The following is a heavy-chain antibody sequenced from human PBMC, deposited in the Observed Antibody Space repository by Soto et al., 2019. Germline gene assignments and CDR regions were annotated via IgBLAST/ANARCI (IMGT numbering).Heavy chain of an antibody. V-gene: IGHV1-18*04. Sequence: QVQLVQSGAEVKKPGASVKVSCKASGYSFSSYGISWVRQAPGQGLEWMGWISAYNGYTNYVHGLQGRVTMTTDTSTGTAYMELRGLRSDDTAVYYCASDGPNPKWGYKYGMDVWGQGTTVTVSS. D-gene: IGHD2-8*01. J-gene: IGHJ6*02. CDR2: ISAYNGYT. CDR1: GYSFSSYG. CDR3: ASDGPNPKWGYKYGMDV.